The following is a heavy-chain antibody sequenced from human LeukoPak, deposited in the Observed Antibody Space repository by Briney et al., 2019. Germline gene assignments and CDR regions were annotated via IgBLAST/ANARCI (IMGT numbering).Heavy chain of an antibody. Sequence: PSQTLSLTCAVSGGSISSGGYSWSWIRQPPGKGLEWIGYIYHSGSTYYNPSLKSRVTISVDRSKNQFSLQLNSVTPEDTAMYYCARVVDPSYADYGGMFDSWGQGALVTVSS. D-gene: IGHD4-23*01. V-gene: IGHV4-30-2*01. CDR1: GGSISSGGYS. J-gene: IGHJ4*02. CDR2: IYHSGST. CDR3: ARVVDPSYADYGGMFDS.